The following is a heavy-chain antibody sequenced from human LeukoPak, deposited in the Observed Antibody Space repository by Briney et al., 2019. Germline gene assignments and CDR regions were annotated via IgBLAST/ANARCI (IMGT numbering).Heavy chain of an antibody. J-gene: IGHJ3*02. D-gene: IGHD6-6*01. CDR3: ARGGEYSWGAFDI. CDR2: IYYSGST. CDR1: GGSISSYY. V-gene: IGHV4-59*08. Sequence: KPSETLSLTCTVSGGSISSYYWSWIRQPPGKGLEWIGYIYYSGSTNYNPSLKSRVTISVDTSKNQFSLKLSSVTAADTAVYYCARGGEYSWGAFDIWGQGTMVTVSS.